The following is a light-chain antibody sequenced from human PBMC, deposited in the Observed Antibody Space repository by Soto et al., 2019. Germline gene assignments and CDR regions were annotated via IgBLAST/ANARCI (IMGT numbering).Light chain of an antibody. CDR2: RAS. Sequence: EIVMTQSPATLSVSPGERATLSCRASQSVRSNLAWYQQKPGQAPRLLIYRASTRPPGIPARYSGSESGTEFTLTINSLQSEEFAVYYCQQDNDWPWTFGQGTKVDIK. CDR3: QQDNDWPWT. V-gene: IGKV3-15*01. J-gene: IGKJ1*01. CDR1: QSVRSN.